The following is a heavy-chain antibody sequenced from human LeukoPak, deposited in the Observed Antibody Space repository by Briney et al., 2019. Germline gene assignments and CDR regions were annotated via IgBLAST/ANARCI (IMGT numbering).Heavy chain of an antibody. CDR1: GFTYDDYA. V-gene: IGHV3-9*03. D-gene: IGHD3-9*01. CDR3: AKGFDWLRRSGPYFDY. Sequence: GGSLRLSCAASGFTYDDYAMHWVRQAPGKGLEWVSGISWNSGSIGYADSVKGRFTISRDNAKNSLYLQMNSLRAEDMALYYCAKGFDWLRRSGPYFDYWGQGTLVTVSS. J-gene: IGHJ4*02. CDR2: ISWNSGSI.